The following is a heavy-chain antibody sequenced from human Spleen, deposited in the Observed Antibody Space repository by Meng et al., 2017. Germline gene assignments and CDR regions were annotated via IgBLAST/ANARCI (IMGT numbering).Heavy chain of an antibody. CDR2: IYSGGSK. V-gene: IGHV3-53*01. CDR3: ARDGGNSYYFNY. J-gene: IGHJ4*02. Sequence: GGSLRLSCAASGFTVSSNYMSWVRQAPGKGREWVSVIYSGGSKYYADSVKGRFTISRDNSKNTLYRQMNSLRAEETAVYYCARDGGNSYYFNYWGQGPLAPSPQ. D-gene: IGHD4-23*01. CDR1: GFTVSSNY.